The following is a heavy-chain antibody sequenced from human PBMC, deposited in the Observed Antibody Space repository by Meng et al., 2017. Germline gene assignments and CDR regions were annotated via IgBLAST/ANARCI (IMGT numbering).Heavy chain of an antibody. J-gene: IGHJ4*02. CDR1: GFTFSDSA. CDR3: TRLIEITMVRGVIIPNDY. CDR2: IRSKANSYAT. Sequence: GESLKISCAASGFTFSDSAMHWVRPASGKGLEWVGRIRSKANSYATAYAASVKGRFTISRDDSKNTAYLQMNSLKTEDTAVYYCTRLIEITMVRGVIIPNDYWGQGTLVTVSS. V-gene: IGHV3-73*01. D-gene: IGHD3-10*01.